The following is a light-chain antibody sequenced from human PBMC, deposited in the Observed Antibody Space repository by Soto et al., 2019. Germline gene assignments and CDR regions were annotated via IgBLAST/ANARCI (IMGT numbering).Light chain of an antibody. CDR1: QSVSSN. CDR2: GAS. CDR3: QQYDNWLGT. J-gene: IGKJ1*01. Sequence: IVMTQSPATLSVSPGERATLSCRASQSVSSNLAWYQQKPGQAPRLLIYGASTRATGIPARFSGSGSGTEFTLTISRLQSEDFAVYYCQQYDNWLGTFGQGTKVEIK. V-gene: IGKV3-15*01.